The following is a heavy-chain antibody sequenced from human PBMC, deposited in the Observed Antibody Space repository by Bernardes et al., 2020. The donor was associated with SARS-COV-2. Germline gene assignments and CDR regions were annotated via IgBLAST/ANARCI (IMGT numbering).Heavy chain of an antibody. D-gene: IGHD1-1*01. CDR1: GFTFSTYV. CDR2: ISAGGGGT. V-gene: IGHV3-23*01. J-gene: IGHJ4*02. CDR3: AKQGGTARFEY. Sequence: GSLRLSCAASGFTFSTYVMTWVRQAPGKGLEWVSGISAGGGGTYYADSVKGRFTISRDNSKGTLYLQMNSLRAEDTAVYYCAKQGGTARFEYWGQGAQVTVSS.